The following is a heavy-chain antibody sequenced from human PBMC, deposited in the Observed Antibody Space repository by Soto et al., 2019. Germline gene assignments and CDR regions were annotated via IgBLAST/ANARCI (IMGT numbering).Heavy chain of an antibody. CDR1: GGTFSSYA. CDR3: ARRDRSSWYTNWFDP. CDR2: IIPIFGTA. V-gene: IGHV1-69*12. D-gene: IGHD6-13*01. Sequence: QVQLVQSGAEVKKPGSSVKVSCKASGGTFSSYAISWVRQAPGQGLEWMGGIIPIFGTANYAQKFQGRVTITADESTGTAYMELSSLRSEDTAVYYCARRDRSSWYTNWFDPWGQGTLVTVSS. J-gene: IGHJ5*02.